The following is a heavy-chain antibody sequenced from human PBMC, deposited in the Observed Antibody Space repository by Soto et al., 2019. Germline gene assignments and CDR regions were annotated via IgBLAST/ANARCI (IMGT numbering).Heavy chain of an antibody. CDR3: ARGWGYYDSSGYYTDRYNWFDP. CDR2: IYYSGST. Sequence: QVQLQESGPGLVKPSETLSLTCTVSGGSISSYYWSWIRQPPGKGLEWIGYIYYSGSTNYNPSLKRRVTISVDTSKNQFSLKLSSVTAADTAVYYCARGWGYYDSSGYYTDRYNWFDPWGQGTLVTVSS. CDR1: GGSISSYY. V-gene: IGHV4-59*01. J-gene: IGHJ5*02. D-gene: IGHD3-22*01.